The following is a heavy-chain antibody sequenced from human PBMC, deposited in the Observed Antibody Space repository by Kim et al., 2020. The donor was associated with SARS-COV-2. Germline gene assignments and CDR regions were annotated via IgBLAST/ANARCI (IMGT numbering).Heavy chain of an antibody. V-gene: IGHV4-59*12. Sequence: SETLSLTCTVSGGSISSYFWSWIRQPPGKGLEWIGYMYYSGSTNHNPSLNNRVTMSVDTSKSQFSLKLTSVTAADTAVYYCARSNCTNANCDVGYFDNWGQGTLVTVSS. CDR1: GGSISSYF. J-gene: IGHJ4*02. CDR2: MYYSGST. CDR3: ARSNCTNANCDVGYFDN. D-gene: IGHD2-8*01.